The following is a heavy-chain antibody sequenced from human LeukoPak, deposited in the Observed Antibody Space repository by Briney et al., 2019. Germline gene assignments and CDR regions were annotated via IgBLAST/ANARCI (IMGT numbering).Heavy chain of an antibody. J-gene: IGHJ4*02. V-gene: IGHV3-64*01. D-gene: IGHD3/OR15-3a*01. Sequence: GGALRLSCAASGFTFSSYPMHWVRQAPGRGLEYVSAISTNGCSTYYGNSVRGRFTIYRDNSKNTLYLQMGSLRSEDTAVYYCAKGTVYYFDYWGQGTLVTVSS. CDR3: AKGTVYYFDY. CDR1: GFTFSSYP. CDR2: ISTNGCST.